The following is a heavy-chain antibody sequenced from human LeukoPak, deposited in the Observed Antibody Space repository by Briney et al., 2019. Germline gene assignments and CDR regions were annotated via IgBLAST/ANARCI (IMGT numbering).Heavy chain of an antibody. J-gene: IGHJ4*02. D-gene: IGHD4-11*01. Sequence: ASVKVSCKASGYTFTSYGISWVRQAPGQGLEWMGWISAYNGNTNYAQKLQGRVTMTTDTSTSTAYMELRSLRSDDTAVYYCARDRGNSNRNYYFDYWGQGTLVTVSS. V-gene: IGHV1-18*01. CDR3: ARDRGNSNRNYYFDY. CDR1: GYTFTSYG. CDR2: ISAYNGNT.